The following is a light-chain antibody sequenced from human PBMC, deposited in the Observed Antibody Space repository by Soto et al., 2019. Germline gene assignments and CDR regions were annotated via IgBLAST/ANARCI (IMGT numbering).Light chain of an antibody. Sequence: EILLTKSPGTLSLSPGERATLSCRASQTISGNYLAWYQQKPGQAPRLLIYGASNRATGIPERFTGSGSGTDFTLTISRLETQDSAMYYCQQYVISVTFGQGTRLEIK. V-gene: IGKV3-20*01. CDR1: QTISGNY. CDR2: GAS. J-gene: IGKJ5*01. CDR3: QQYVISVT.